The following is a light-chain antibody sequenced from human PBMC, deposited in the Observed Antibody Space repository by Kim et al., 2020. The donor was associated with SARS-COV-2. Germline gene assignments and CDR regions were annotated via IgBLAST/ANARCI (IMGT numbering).Light chain of an antibody. CDR3: AAWDDSLKMHV. CDR2: ATD. V-gene: IGLV1-44*01. Sequence: QRVTIAGSGGSSNIAGNSVNWYQQVPGSAPKVLIYATDQRPSGVPDRISGSKSGTSASLAISGLLSDDEGDYYCAAWDDSLKMHVFGPGTKVTVL. CDR1: SSNIAGNS. J-gene: IGLJ1*01.